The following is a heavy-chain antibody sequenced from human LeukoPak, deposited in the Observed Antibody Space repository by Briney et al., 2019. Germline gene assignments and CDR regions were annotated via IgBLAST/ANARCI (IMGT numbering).Heavy chain of an antibody. D-gene: IGHD3-3*01. V-gene: IGHV1-2*02. Sequence: ASVKVSCKASGYTFTGYYMHWVRQAPGQGLEWMGWINPNSGGTNYAQKFQGRVTMTRDTSISTAYMELSRLRSDDTAVYYCARDITIFGVAPDAFDIWGKGQWSPSLQ. CDR2: INPNSGGT. J-gene: IGHJ3*02. CDR1: GYTFTGYY. CDR3: ARDITIFGVAPDAFDI.